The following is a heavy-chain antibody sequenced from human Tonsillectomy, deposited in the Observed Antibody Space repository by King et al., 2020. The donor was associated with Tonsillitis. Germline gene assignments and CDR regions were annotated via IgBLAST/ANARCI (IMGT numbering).Heavy chain of an antibody. V-gene: IGHV4-30-2*01. Sequence: LQLQESGSGLVKPSQTLSLTCAVSGGSISSGGYSWSWIRQPPGKGLEWIGYIYHSGSTYYNPSLKSRVTISVDRSKNQFSLKLSSVTAADTAVYYRARALGYCSGGSCPSNWFDPWGQGTLVTVSS. CDR3: ARALGYCSGGSCPSNWFDP. D-gene: IGHD2-15*01. CDR1: GGSISSGGYS. J-gene: IGHJ5*02. CDR2: IYHSGST.